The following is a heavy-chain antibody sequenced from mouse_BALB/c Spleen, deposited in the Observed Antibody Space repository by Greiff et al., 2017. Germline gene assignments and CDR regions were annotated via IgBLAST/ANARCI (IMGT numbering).Heavy chain of an antibody. D-gene: IGHD1-1*01. Sequence: VHLVESGPELVKPGALVKISCKASGYTFTSYDINWVKQRPGQGLEWIGWIFPGSGNTKYNEKFKGKATLTADTSSSTAYMQLSSLTSEDSAVYFCARSGTTRAMDYWGQGTSVTVSS. CDR2: IFPGSGNT. V-gene: IGHV1-66*01. J-gene: IGHJ4*01. CDR3: ARSGTTRAMDY. CDR1: GYTFTSYD.